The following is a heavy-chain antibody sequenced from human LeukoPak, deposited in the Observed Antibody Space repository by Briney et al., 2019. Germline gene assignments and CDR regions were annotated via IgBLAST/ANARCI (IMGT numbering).Heavy chain of an antibody. CDR1: GFTFSSYG. J-gene: IGHJ4*02. Sequence: AGGSLRLSCAASGFTFSSYGMSWVRQAPGKGLEWVSAISGSGGSTYYADSVKGRFTISRDNSKNTLYLQMNSLRAEDTAVYYCAKAPSVSYYDSSGYYLLGYFDYWGQGTLVTVSS. CDR2: ISGSGGST. CDR3: AKAPSVSYYDSSGYYLLGYFDY. V-gene: IGHV3-23*01. D-gene: IGHD3-22*01.